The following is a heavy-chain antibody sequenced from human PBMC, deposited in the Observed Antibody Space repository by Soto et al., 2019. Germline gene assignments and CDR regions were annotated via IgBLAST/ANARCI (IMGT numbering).Heavy chain of an antibody. V-gene: IGHV4-61*01. CDR3: ARNVVRGVIPNWFDP. D-gene: IGHD3-10*01. CDR2: IYYSGST. CDR1: GGSVSSGSYY. J-gene: IGHJ5*02. Sequence: PSETLSLTCTVSGGSVSSGSYYWSWIRQPPGKGLEWAGYIYYSGSTNYNPSLKSRVTISVDTSKNQFSLKLSSVTAADTAVYYCARNVVRGVIPNWFDPWGQGTLVTAPQ.